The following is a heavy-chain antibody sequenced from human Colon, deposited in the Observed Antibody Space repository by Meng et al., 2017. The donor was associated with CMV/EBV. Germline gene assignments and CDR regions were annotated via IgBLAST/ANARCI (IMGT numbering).Heavy chain of an antibody. V-gene: IGHV3-23*01. CDR3: AKGVDYDFWCSAYYFDN. J-gene: IGHJ4*02. Sequence: GGSLRLSCVASGFMFADYALNWVRQAPGKGLKWISAISGSGGTTYYSDSVRDRFTISRNNSRSTVYLQMNTLIGDDSALYYCAKGVDYDFWCSAYYFDNWGQGTLVTVSS. CDR1: GFMFADYA. D-gene: IGHD3-3*01. CDR2: ISGSGGTT.